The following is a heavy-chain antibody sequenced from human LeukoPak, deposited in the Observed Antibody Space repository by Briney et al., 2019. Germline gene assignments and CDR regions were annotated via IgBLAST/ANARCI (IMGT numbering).Heavy chain of an antibody. Sequence: ASVKVSCKASGYTFTSYGISWVRQAPGQGLEWMGGIIPIFGTANYAQKFQGRVTITADESTSTAYMELSSLRSEDTAVYYCASSAMPTNWFDPWGQGTLVTVSS. D-gene: IGHD2-2*01. CDR3: ASSAMPTNWFDP. J-gene: IGHJ5*02. V-gene: IGHV1-69*13. CDR1: GYTFTSYG. CDR2: IIPIFGTA.